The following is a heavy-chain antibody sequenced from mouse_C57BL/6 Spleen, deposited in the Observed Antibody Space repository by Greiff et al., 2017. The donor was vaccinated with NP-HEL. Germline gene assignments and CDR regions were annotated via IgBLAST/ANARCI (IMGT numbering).Heavy chain of an antibody. V-gene: IGHV7-1*01. CDR3: ARDASTTVVDLYFDV. CDR2: SRNKANDYTT. Sequence: EVKVVESGGGLVQSGRSLRLSCATSGFTFSDFYMEWVRQAPGKGLEWIAASRNKANDYTTEYSASVKGRFIVSSDTSQSILYLQKKALRAEDTAIYYCARDASTTVVDLYFDVGGTGTTVTVSS. CDR1: GFTFSDFY. J-gene: IGHJ1*03. D-gene: IGHD1-1*01.